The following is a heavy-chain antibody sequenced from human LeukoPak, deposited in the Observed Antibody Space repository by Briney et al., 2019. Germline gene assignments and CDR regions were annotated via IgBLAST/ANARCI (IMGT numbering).Heavy chain of an antibody. CDR2: IWYDGSNK. J-gene: IGHJ6*02. CDR1: GLTFSSYG. CDR3: AREGSSSWWPPSESGMDV. D-gene: IGHD6-13*01. Sequence: GGSLRLSCAASGLTFSSYGMHWVRQAPGRGLDWVAVIWYDGSNKYYADSVKGRFTISRDNSKNTLYLQMNSLRAEDTAVYYCAREGSSSWWPPSESGMDVWGQGTTVTVSS. V-gene: IGHV3-33*01.